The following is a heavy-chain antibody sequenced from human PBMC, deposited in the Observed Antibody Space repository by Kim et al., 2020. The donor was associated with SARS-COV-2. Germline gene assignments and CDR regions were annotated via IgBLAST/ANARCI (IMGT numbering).Heavy chain of an antibody. D-gene: IGHD3-3*01. Sequence: SETLSLTCTVSGGSISSSSYYWGWIRQPPGKGLEWIGSIYYSGSTYYNPSLKSRVTISVDTSKNQFSLKLSSVTAADTAVYYCARRYDFWSGYDLPGFDPWGQGTLVTVSS. CDR3: ARRYDFWSGYDLPGFDP. CDR2: IYYSGST. CDR1: GGSISSSSYY. V-gene: IGHV4-39*01. J-gene: IGHJ5*02.